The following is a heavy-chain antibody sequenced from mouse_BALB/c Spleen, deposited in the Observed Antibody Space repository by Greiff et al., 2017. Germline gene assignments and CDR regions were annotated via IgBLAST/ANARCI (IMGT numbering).Heavy chain of an antibody. CDR1: GFTFSSYG. Sequence: EVQLVESGGDLVKPGGSLKISCAASGFTFSSYGMSWVRQTPDKRLEWVATISSGGSYTYYPDSVKVRFTISRDNAKNTLYLQMSSLKSEDTALYYCARHKDYHIGFAYWGQGTLVTVSA. V-gene: IGHV5-6*01. D-gene: IGHD2-4*01. J-gene: IGHJ3*01. CDR2: ISSGGSYT. CDR3: ARHKDYHIGFAY.